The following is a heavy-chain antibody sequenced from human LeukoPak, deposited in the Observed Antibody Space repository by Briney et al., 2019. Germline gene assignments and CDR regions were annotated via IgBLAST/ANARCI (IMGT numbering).Heavy chain of an antibody. J-gene: IGHJ4*02. Sequence: ASVKVSCKASGYTFTSYGISWVRQAPGQGLEWMGWISAYNGNTNYAQKLQGRVTMTTDTSTSTAYMELRSLRSVDTAVYYCARDVITFGGVIVLFDYWGQGTLVTVSS. V-gene: IGHV1-18*01. CDR2: ISAYNGNT. CDR3: ARDVITFGGVIVLFDY. D-gene: IGHD3-16*02. CDR1: GYTFTSYG.